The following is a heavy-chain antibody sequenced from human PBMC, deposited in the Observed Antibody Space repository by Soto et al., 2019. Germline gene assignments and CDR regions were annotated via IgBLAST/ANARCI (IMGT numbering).Heavy chain of an antibody. CDR1: GFTFSSYA. D-gene: IGHD2-2*01. Sequence: GGSLRLSFAASGFTFSSYAMSWVRQAPGKGLEWVSAISGSGVSTYYADSVKGRFTISRDNSKNTLYLQMNSLRAEDTAVYYCAKAQSPYCSSTSCYGMDVWGQGTTVTVSS. CDR3: AKAQSPYCSSTSCYGMDV. CDR2: ISGSGVST. J-gene: IGHJ6*02. V-gene: IGHV3-23*01.